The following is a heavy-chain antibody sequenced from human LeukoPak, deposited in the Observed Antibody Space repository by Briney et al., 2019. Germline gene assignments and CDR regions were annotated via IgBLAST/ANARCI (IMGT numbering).Heavy chain of an antibody. CDR1: GFIFSSYG. CDR3: AKALVITVAGTYYFDY. D-gene: IGHD6-19*01. Sequence: PGGSLRLSCAASGFIFSSYGMHWVRQAPGKGLEWVAFIRYDDSRRLCADSVKGRFTISRDDSKNTLYLQMNFLRPEDTAVYYCAKALVITVAGTYYFDYWGQGTLVTVSS. V-gene: IGHV3-30*02. J-gene: IGHJ4*02. CDR2: IRYDDSRR.